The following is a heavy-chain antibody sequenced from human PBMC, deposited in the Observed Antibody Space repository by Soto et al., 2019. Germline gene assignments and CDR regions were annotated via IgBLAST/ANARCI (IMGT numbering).Heavy chain of an antibody. CDR2: INPNSGGT. V-gene: IGHV1-2*04. Sequence: ASVKVSCKASGYTFTGYYMHWVRQAPGQGLEWMGWINPNSGGTNYAQKFQGWVTMTRDTSISTAYMELSRLRSDDTAVYYCARCEDPGYGTDVWGQGTTVTVSS. J-gene: IGHJ6*02. D-gene: IGHD2-15*01. CDR1: GYTFTGYY. CDR3: ARCEDPGYGTDV.